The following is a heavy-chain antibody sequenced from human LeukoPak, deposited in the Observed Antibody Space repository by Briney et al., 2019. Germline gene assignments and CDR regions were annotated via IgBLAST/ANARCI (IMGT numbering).Heavy chain of an antibody. D-gene: IGHD6-13*01. J-gene: IGHJ4*02. CDR1: GFTCSSYC. CDR3: ARGCDRVVSRSWLDH. V-gene: IGHV3-30-3*01. Sequence: GRSLRLCCAAAGFTCSSYCRYWVRQAPGEVLEWGAVISYGGSNKYYADSVRGRFTIARDNSKNTLYLQMNSLRAEDTAVYYYARGCDRVVSRSWLDHWGQGTLVTVSS. CDR2: ISYGGSNK.